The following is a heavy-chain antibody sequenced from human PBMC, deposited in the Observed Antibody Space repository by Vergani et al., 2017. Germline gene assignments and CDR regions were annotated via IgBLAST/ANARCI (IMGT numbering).Heavy chain of an antibody. CDR2: IYYSGST. J-gene: IGHJ3*02. V-gene: IGHV4-39*01. CDR3: ASYSSTWYYAFDI. D-gene: IGHD6-13*01. Sequence: QLQLQESGPGLVKPSETLSLTCTVSGGSISSSSYYWGWIRQPPGKGLEWIGSIYYSGSTYYNPSLKSRVTISVDTSKNQFSLKLSSVTAADTAVYYCASYSSTWYYAFDIWGQGTMVTVSS. CDR1: GGSISSSSYY.